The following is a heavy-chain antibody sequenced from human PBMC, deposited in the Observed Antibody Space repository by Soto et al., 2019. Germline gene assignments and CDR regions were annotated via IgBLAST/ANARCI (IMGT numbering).Heavy chain of an antibody. Sequence: VASVKVSCKASGYTFSGFYMHCVRQAPGQGLEWMGWINPNSGGTKSAEKFQGRVTMTRDTSISTAYMELSRLTSDDTAVYHCASAAVTGTAGLDFWGQGTQVTGSS. CDR2: INPNSGGT. V-gene: IGHV1-2*02. CDR1: GYTFSGFY. D-gene: IGHD6-19*01. CDR3: ASAAVTGTAGLDF. J-gene: IGHJ4*02.